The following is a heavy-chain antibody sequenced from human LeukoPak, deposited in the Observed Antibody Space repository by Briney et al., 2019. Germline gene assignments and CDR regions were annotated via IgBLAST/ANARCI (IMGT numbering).Heavy chain of an antibody. V-gene: IGHV3-30*18. J-gene: IGHJ6*02. CDR2: ISYDGSNK. Sequence: GGSLRLSYAASGFTFSSYGMHWVRQAPGKGLEWVAVISYDGSNKYYADSVKGRFTISRDNSKNTLYLQMNSLRAEDTAVYYCANAILNYGMDVWGQGTTVTVSS. CDR3: ANAILNYGMDV. CDR1: GFTFSSYG.